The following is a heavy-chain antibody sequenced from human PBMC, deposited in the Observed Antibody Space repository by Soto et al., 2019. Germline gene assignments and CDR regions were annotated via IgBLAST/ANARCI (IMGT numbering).Heavy chain of an antibody. J-gene: IGHJ6*02. V-gene: IGHV3-66*01. D-gene: IGHD2-2*01. CDR1: GFTVSSNY. Sequence: EVQLVESGGGLVQPGGSLRLSCAASGFTVSSNYMTWVHQAPGKGLEWVSVIYSGGSTYYADSVKGRFTIARDNSKKTQYLQMNRLRAEDKAVYYCASGGDCSSTCCYGVAYYCGMDLWGHGTPVTVFS. CDR2: IYSGGST. CDR3: ASGGDCSSTCCYGVAYYCGMDL.